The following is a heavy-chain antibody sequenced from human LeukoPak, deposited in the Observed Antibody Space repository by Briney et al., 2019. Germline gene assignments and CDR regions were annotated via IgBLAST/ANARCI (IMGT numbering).Heavy chain of an antibody. CDR1: GFTFSSYA. J-gene: IGHJ4*02. CDR2: LYSSGYT. V-gene: IGHV3-66*01. Sequence: GRSLRLSCAASGFTFSSYAMAWVRQAPGKGLEWVSVLYSSGYTKYADSVKDRFTISRDNSENTLNLQMNSLRAEDTAVYYCAAKGNGYTGSYVFAHWGQGTPVTVSS. D-gene: IGHD1-26*01. CDR3: AAKGNGYTGSYVFAH.